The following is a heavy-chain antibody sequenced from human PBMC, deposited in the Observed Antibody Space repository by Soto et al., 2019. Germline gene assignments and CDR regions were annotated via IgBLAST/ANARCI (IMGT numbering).Heavy chain of an antibody. CDR3: ARQESRSSWYLDRFSL. CDR1: GGSISSYY. D-gene: IGHD6-13*01. Sequence: PSETLSLTCTVSGGSISSYYWSWIRQPPGKGLEWIGYIYYSGSTNYNPSLKSRVTISVDTSKNQFSLKLSSVTAADTAVYYCARQESRSSWYLDRFSLWGKGTLVTVSS. CDR2: IYYSGST. J-gene: IGHJ4*02. V-gene: IGHV4-59*08.